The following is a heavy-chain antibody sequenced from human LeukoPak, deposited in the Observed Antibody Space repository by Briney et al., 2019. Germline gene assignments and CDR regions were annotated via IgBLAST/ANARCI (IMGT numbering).Heavy chain of an antibody. Sequence: ASVKVSCKASGYTFTSYGISWVRQAPGQGLEWMGWISAYNGNTNYAQKLQGRVTMTTDTSTSTAYKELRSLRSDDTAVYYCARSGVLRFLEWLLYLDYWGQGTLVTVSS. CDR3: ARSGVLRFLEWLLYLDY. CDR2: ISAYNGNT. D-gene: IGHD3-3*01. J-gene: IGHJ4*02. V-gene: IGHV1-18*01. CDR1: GYTFTSYG.